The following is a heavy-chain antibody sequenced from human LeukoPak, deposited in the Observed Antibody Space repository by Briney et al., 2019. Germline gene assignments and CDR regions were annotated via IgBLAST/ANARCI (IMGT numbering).Heavy chain of an antibody. CDR1: GGSISSYY. CDR3: ARVEEGYGSGRRENYYYYYMDV. J-gene: IGHJ6*03. D-gene: IGHD3-10*01. V-gene: IGHV4-59*01. Sequence: PSETLSLTCTVSGGSISSYYWSWIRQPPGKGLEWIAYIYYSGSTNYNPSLKSRVTISVDTSKNQFSLKLSSVTAADTAVYYCARVEEGYGSGRRENYYYYYMDVWGKGTTVTISS. CDR2: IYYSGST.